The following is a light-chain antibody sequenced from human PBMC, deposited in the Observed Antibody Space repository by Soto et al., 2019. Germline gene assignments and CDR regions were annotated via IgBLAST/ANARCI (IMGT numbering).Light chain of an antibody. CDR1: QRVSSY. V-gene: IGKV3-11*01. CDR2: DAS. J-gene: IGKJ2*01. CDR3: QQRSNWPPMYT. Sequence: EIVLTQSPATLSLSPGERATLSCRASQRVSSYLAWSQQKPGQAPRLLIYDASNRATGIPARFSGSWSGTDFTLTISSLEPEDFAVYYCQQRSNWPPMYTFGQGTKLEIK.